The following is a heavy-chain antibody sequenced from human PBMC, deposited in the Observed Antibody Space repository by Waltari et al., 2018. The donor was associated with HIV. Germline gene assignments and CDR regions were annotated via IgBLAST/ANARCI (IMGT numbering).Heavy chain of an antibody. CDR2: IYYSGST. D-gene: IGHD2-2*01. J-gene: IGHJ3*02. CDR3: ARDSSIGSSVAFDI. CDR1: GGSISSSSYY. V-gene: IGHV4-39*02. Sequence: QLQLQESGPGLVKPSETLSLTCTVSGGSISSSSYYWGWIRQPPGKGLEWIGSIYYSGSTYYNPSLKSRVTISVDTSKNQFSLKLSSVTAADTAVYYCARDSSIGSSVAFDIWGQGTMVTVSS.